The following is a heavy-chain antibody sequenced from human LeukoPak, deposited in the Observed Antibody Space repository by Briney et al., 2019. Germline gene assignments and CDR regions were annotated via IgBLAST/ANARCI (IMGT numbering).Heavy chain of an antibody. CDR2: ISGSNSYI. CDR3: ARVGYSYGQFDY. J-gene: IGHJ4*02. Sequence: GGSLRLSCAASGFTFSSYTMHWIRQAPGKGLEWVSSISGSNSYIFYADSVKGRFAISRDNAKNSLFLQMNTLGAEDTAVYYCARVGYSYGQFDYWGQGTLVTVSS. V-gene: IGHV3-21*01. D-gene: IGHD5-18*01. CDR1: GFTFSSYT.